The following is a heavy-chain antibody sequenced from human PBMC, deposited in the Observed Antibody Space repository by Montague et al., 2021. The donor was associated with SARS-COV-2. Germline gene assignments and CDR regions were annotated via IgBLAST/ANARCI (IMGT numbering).Heavy chain of an antibody. CDR1: GFTLSDNW. V-gene: IGHV3-7*01. Sequence: SLRLSCAASGFTLSDNWMTWVRQAPGKGLEWVANIKEDGSVRHYVDSVKGRFTISRDNSKNSLHLQMNSLRAEDTAVYCCARARAYCGGDCYWGGAFDIWGQGTMVTVSS. J-gene: IGHJ3*02. CDR3: ARARAYCGGDCYWGGAFDI. CDR2: IKEDGSVR. D-gene: IGHD2-21*02.